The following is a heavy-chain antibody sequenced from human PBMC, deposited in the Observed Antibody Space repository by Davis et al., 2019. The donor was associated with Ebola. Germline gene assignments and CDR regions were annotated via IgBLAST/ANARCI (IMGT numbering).Heavy chain of an antibody. CDR2: IHYLGNT. V-gene: IGHV4-59*01. Sequence: GSLRLSCAASGFTFSSYWMSWIRQPPGKGLEWIGNIHYLGNTNYNPSLKSRVTMSVDTSKNQFSLKLSSVTAADTAVYYCARGNYGDYIVLYYYNMDVWGQGTAVTVSS. CDR1: GFTFSSYW. CDR3: ARGNYGDYIVLYYYNMDV. D-gene: IGHD4-17*01. J-gene: IGHJ6*02.